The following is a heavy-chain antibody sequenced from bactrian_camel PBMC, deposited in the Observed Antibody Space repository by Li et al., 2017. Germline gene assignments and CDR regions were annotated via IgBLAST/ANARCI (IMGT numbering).Heavy chain of an antibody. CDR3: AAETGVVWNWGRASDYSL. CDR2: IVGDVNDGRV. V-gene: IGHV3-3*01. CDR1: THTFSNNC. Sequence: HVQLVESGGGSVQAGGSLRPSCTTSTHTFSNNCMAWFRQAPGKEREGVATIVGDVNDGRVTYADSVKGRFTISRDNAANTVYLQMNNVRPEDTATYYCAAETGVVWNWGRASDYSLWGQGTQVTVS. D-gene: IGHD4*01. J-gene: IGHJ4*01.